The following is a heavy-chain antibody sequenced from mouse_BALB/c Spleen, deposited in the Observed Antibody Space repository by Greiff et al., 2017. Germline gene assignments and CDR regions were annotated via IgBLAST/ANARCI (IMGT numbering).Heavy chain of an antibody. CDR2: ISSGSSTI. CDR3: ARSIYYAMDY. Sequence: DVQLVESGGGLVQPGGSRKLSCAASGFTFSSFGMHWVRQAPEKGLEWVAYISSGSSTIYYADTVKGRFTISRDNPKNTLFLQMTSLRSEDTAMYYCARSIYYAMDYWGQGTSVTVSS. J-gene: IGHJ4*01. CDR1: GFTFSSFG. V-gene: IGHV5-17*02.